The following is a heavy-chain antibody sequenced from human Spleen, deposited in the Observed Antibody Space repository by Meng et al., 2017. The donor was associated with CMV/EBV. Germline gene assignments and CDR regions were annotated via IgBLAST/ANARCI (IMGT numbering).Heavy chain of an antibody. J-gene: IGHJ4*02. CDR1: GFTFSTYS. Sequence: GGSLRLSCAGSGFTFSTYSMNWVRQAPGKGLEWVSYISSGSSTKYYADFVGGRFSISRDNARNALYLQMDSLRAEDTAVYYCARDRKEYCSSTRCYSGMDVWGQGTLVTVSS. CDR2: ISSGSSTK. D-gene: IGHD2-2*01. V-gene: IGHV3-48*04. CDR3: ARDRKEYCSSTRCYSGMDV.